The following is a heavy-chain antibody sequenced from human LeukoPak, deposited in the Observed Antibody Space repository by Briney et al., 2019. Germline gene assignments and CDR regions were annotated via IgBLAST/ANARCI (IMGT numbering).Heavy chain of an antibody. D-gene: IGHD5-18*01. V-gene: IGHV4-59*08. J-gene: IGHJ4*02. CDR2: IYYSGST. CDR1: GGSISSYY. CDR3: ARSYSYGHFDY. Sequence: SETLSLTCTVSGGSISSYYWSWIRQPPGKGLEWIGYIYYSGSTNYNPSLKSRVTISVDTSKNQFSLKLSSVTAADTAVYYCARSYSYGHFDYWGQGTLVTVSS.